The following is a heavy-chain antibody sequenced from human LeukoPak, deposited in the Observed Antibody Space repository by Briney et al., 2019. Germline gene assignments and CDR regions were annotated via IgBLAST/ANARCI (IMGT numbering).Heavy chain of an antibody. CDR2: IYYSGST. D-gene: IGHD1-26*01. CDR3: ARGLGGSYYFDH. Sequence: SETLSLTCTVSGGSISSSSYYWGWIRQPPGKGLEWIGSIYYSGSTYYNPSLKSRVTISVATSKNQFSLNLNSINAADTAVYYCARGLGGSYYFDHWGQGTLVTVSS. J-gene: IGHJ4*02. V-gene: IGHV4-39*07. CDR1: GGSISSSSYY.